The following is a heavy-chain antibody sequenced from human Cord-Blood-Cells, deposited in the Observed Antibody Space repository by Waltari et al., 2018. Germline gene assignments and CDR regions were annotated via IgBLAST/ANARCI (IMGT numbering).Heavy chain of an antibody. J-gene: IGHJ4*02. CDR2: IYWDDDK. D-gene: IGHD6-19*01. CDR1: GFSLSTSGVG. CDR3: AHRRVGWATYYFDY. Sequence: QITLKESGPTLVKPTQTLTLTCTFSGFSLSTSGVGVGWIRQPPGKALEWLALIYWDDDKRYSPSLKSRLTSTKDTSKNQVVLTMTNMDPVDTATYYCAHRRVGWATYYFDYWGQGTLVTVSS. V-gene: IGHV2-5*02.